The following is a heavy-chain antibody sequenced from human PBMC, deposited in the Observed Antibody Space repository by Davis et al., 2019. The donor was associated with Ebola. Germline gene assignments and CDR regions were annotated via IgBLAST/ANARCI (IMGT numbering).Heavy chain of an antibody. D-gene: IGHD5-24*01. CDR1: GFTVSSNY. CDR2: IYSGGST. Sequence: GESLKISCAASGFTVSSNYMSWVRQAPGKGLEWVSVIYSGGSTYYADSVKGRFTISRDNSKNTLYLQMNSLRAEDTAVYYCAKGRDGFNYDFDYWGQGTLVTVSS. J-gene: IGHJ4*02. CDR3: AKGRDGFNYDFDY. V-gene: IGHV3-66*01.